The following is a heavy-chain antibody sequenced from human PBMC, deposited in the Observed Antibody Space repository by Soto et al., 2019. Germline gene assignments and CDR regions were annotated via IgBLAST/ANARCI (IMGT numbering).Heavy chain of an antibody. CDR2: IYYSGST. D-gene: IGHD3-9*01. Sequence: QLQLQESGPGLVKPSETLSLTCTVSGGSISSSSYYWGWIRQPPGKGLEWIGSIYYSGSTYYNPSIKSRVTITVDTSKNQFSLKLSSVTVADTAVYYCARQDDILSGYYRIDYWGQGTLVTVSS. J-gene: IGHJ4*02. V-gene: IGHV4-39*01. CDR1: GGSISSSSYY. CDR3: ARQDDILSGYYRIDY.